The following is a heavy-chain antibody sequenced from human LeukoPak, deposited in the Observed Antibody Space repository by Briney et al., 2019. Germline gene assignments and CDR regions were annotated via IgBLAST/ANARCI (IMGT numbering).Heavy chain of an antibody. CDR3: ARGEYYDSWSGSLHDY. CDR2: INHSGST. J-gene: IGHJ4*02. D-gene: IGHD3-3*01. Sequence: SETLSLTCAVYGGFFSGYYWSWLRQPPGKGLEWIGEINHSGSTNYNPSLKSRVTISVDTSKNQFSLKLSSVTAAQTAVYYSARGEYYDSWSGSLHDYWGQGTLVTVSS. V-gene: IGHV4-34*01. CDR1: GGFFSGYY.